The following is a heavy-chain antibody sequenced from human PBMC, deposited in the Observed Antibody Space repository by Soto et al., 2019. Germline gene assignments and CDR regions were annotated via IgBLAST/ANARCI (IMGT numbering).Heavy chain of an antibody. CDR1: GGTFSSYT. D-gene: IGHD3-10*01. Sequence: SVKVSCKASGGTFSSYTISWVRQAPGQGLEWMGRIIPILGIANYAQKFQGRVTITADKSTSTAYMELSSLRSEDTAVYYCARAPKTYYGSGSSWFDPWGQGALVTVSS. J-gene: IGHJ5*02. CDR3: ARAPKTYYGSGSSWFDP. V-gene: IGHV1-69*02. CDR2: IIPILGIA.